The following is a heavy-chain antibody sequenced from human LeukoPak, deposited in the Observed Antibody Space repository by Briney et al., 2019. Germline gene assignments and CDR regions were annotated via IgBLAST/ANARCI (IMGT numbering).Heavy chain of an antibody. CDR3: ARISGVNCSSTRCAPGHGMDV. V-gene: IGHV4-34*01. CDR1: GGSFSGYY. CDR2: INHSGST. Sequence: SETLSLTCAVYGGSFSGYYWSWIRQPPGKGLEWIGEINHSGSTNYNPSLKSRVTISVDTSKNQFSLKLSSVTAADTAVYYCARISGVNCSSTRCAPGHGMDVWGKGTTVTVSS. J-gene: IGHJ6*04. D-gene: IGHD2-2*01.